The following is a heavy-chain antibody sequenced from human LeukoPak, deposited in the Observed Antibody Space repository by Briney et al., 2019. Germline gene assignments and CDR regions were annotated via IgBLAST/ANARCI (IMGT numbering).Heavy chain of an antibody. CDR3: ARDYGFGESNYFDY. J-gene: IGHJ4*02. Sequence: ASVKVSCKASGYTFTGYYMHWVRQAPGQGLEWMGRINPNSGGTNYAQKFQGRVTITTDESTSTAYMELSSLRSEDTAVYYCARDYGFGESNYFDYWGQGTLVTVSS. V-gene: IGHV1-2*06. CDR2: INPNSGGT. D-gene: IGHD3-10*01. CDR1: GYTFTGYY.